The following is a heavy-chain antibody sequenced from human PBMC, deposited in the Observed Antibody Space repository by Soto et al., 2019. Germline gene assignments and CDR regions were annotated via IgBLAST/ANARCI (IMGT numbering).Heavy chain of an antibody. CDR1: GFTFSSYG. Sequence: QVQLVESGGGVVQPGRSLRLSCAASGFTFSSYGMHWVRQAPGKGLEWVAVISYDGSNKYYADSVKGRFTISRDNSKNTLYLQMNSLRAEDTAVYYCAKDGASYYYYGMDVWSQGTTVTVSS. CDR2: ISYDGSNK. V-gene: IGHV3-30*18. D-gene: IGHD3-10*01. J-gene: IGHJ6*02. CDR3: AKDGASYYYYGMDV.